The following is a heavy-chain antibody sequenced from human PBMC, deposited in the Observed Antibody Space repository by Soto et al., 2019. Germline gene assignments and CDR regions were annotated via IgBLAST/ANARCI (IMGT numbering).Heavy chain of an antibody. D-gene: IGHD3-10*01. V-gene: IGHV3-49*04. J-gene: IGHJ4*02. Sequence: GGSLRLSCTASGFTFGDYAMSWVRQAPGKGLEWVGFIRSKAYGGTTEYAASVKDRFTISRDDSKSIAYLQMNSLKTEDTAVYYCTRLRDGDYFDYWGQGTLVTVSS. CDR3: TRLRDGDYFDY. CDR1: GFTFGDYA. CDR2: IRSKAYGGTT.